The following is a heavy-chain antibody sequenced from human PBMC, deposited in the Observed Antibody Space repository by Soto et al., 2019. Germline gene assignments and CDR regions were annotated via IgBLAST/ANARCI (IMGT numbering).Heavy chain of an antibody. CDR3: ARGIIAPDGNWFDP. CDR2: IYRSGVT. D-gene: IGHD6-13*01. CDR1: GDSISSGGNS. V-gene: IGHV4-30-2*01. Sequence: SETLSLTCAVSGDSISSGGNSWSWVRQPPGKGLEWIGYIYRSGVTYYNPSLQSRVTLSVDRSKNQFSLCLSSVTAADTAVYYCARGIIAPDGNWFDPWGQGTLVTVSS. J-gene: IGHJ5*02.